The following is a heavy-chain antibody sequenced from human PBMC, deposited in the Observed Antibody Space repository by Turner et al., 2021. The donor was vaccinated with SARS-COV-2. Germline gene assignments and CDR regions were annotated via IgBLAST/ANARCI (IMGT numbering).Heavy chain of an antibody. Sequence: QVQLQQWGAGLLKPSETLSLTCAVSGESFIGHFWTWIRQSPGKGLEWIAEIEHTGSANYNPSLKSRVALSVDTLKRHFSLMMHSVTAADTAIYYCARGWGGYNFSFDYWGRGALVAVSS. V-gene: IGHV4-34*01. CDR3: ARGWGGYNFSFDY. D-gene: IGHD5-12*01. CDR1: GESFIGHF. J-gene: IGHJ4*02. CDR2: IEHTGSA.